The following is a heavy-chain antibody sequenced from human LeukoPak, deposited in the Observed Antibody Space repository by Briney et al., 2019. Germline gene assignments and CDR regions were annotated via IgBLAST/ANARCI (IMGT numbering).Heavy chain of an antibody. J-gene: IGHJ6*02. CDR3: ARVEYSGSYFHEDYYYGMDV. CDR2: IWYDGSNK. CDR1: GFTLSSYG. D-gene: IGHD1-26*01. V-gene: IGHV3-33*01. Sequence: GGSLRLSCAASGFTLSSYGMHWVRQAPGKGLEWEAVIWYDGSNKYYADSVKGRFTISRDNSKNTLSLQMNSMRAEDKAVYYCARVEYSGSYFHEDYYYGMDVWGQGNTVTVSS.